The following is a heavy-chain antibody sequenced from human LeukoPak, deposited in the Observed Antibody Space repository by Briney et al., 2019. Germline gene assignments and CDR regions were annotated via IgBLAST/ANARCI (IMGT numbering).Heavy chain of an antibody. CDR2: ISGGGT. V-gene: IGHV3-23*01. Sequence: GGSLRLSCAASGFTFTSYAMSWVRQAPGKGLEWVSAISGGGTYYADSVKGRFTISRDNSKNTLYLQMNSLRAEDTAVYYCAKDRKYCGSASCPYYFDDWGQGTLVTVSS. D-gene: IGHD2-2*01. CDR1: GFTFTSYA. CDR3: AKDRKYCGSASCPYYFDD. J-gene: IGHJ4*02.